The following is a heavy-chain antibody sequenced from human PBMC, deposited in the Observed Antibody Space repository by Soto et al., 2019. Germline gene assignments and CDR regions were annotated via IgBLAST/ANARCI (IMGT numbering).Heavy chain of an antibody. CDR1: GYSISTGFN. CDR3: ASIAAPGTTHFDF. V-gene: IGHV4-38-2*01. CDR2: IYYSGNT. Sequence: KPSETLSLTCAVSGYSISTGFNWAWIRQPPGKGLEWIGNIYYSGNTFYNPSLKSRVTISVDTSKNQFYLHLSSVTAADTAIFYCASIAAPGTTHFDFWGQGTLVTVSS. J-gene: IGHJ4*02. D-gene: IGHD6-13*01.